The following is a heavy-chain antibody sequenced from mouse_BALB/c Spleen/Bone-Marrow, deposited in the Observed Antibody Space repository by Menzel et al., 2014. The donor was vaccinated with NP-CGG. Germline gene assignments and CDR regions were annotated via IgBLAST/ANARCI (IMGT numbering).Heavy chain of an antibody. D-gene: IGHD1-1*01. CDR1: GYTFSSYW. Sequence: QVQLKESGAELMKPGASVKISCKATGYTFSSYWIEWVKQRPGHGLEWIGEILPGSGSTNYNEKFKGKATFTADTSSNTAYMQLSSLTSEDSAVYYCARFDYYRGYFDYWGQGTTLTVSP. CDR2: ILPGSGST. CDR3: ARFDYYRGYFDY. J-gene: IGHJ2*01. V-gene: IGHV1-9*01.